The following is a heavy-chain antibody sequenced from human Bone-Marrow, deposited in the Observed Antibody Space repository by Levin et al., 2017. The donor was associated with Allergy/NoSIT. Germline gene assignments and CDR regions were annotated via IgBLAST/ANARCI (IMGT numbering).Heavy chain of an antibody. Sequence: SETLSLTCTVSGGSISGYYWNWIRQPAGKGLEYIGRIYISGNTDYNPSLRSRVTMSIDTSKNQFSLRLSSVTAAATAVYYCARDPLAPRLRGGMDVWGQGTTVTVSS. V-gene: IGHV4-4*07. D-gene: IGHD2-15*01. CDR3: ARDPLAPRLRGGMDV. CDR1: GGSISGYY. CDR2: IYISGNT. J-gene: IGHJ6*02.